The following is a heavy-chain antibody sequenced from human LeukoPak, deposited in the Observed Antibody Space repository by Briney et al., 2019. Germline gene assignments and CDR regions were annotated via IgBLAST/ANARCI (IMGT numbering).Heavy chain of an antibody. Sequence: TGGSLRLSCAPSGFTSCGYSMNWVRQAPGEGLGWVSSITRRVRYIYYTDSVKGRFTLSRDNSESTLYLQMDSLTAEDTAVYYCTRKGSPWDFLIDYWGEGTLVTASS. V-gene: IGHV3-21*01. CDR3: TRKGSPWDFLIDY. D-gene: IGHD2/OR15-2a*01. CDR1: GFTSCGYS. J-gene: IGHJ4*02. CDR2: ITRRVRYI.